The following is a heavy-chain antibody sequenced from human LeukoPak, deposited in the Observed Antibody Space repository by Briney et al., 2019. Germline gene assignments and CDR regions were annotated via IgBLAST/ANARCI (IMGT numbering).Heavy chain of an antibody. CDR1: GFTFSSYA. V-gene: IGHV3-23*01. Sequence: PGGSLRLSCAASGFTFSSYAMSWVRQAPGKGLERVSAISGSGGSTYYADSVKGRFTISRDNSKNTLYLQMNSLRAEDTAVYYCAKKLVPYYYDSSGYSWGQGTLVTVSS. CDR3: AKKLVPYYYDSSGYS. J-gene: IGHJ5*02. CDR2: ISGSGGST. D-gene: IGHD3-22*01.